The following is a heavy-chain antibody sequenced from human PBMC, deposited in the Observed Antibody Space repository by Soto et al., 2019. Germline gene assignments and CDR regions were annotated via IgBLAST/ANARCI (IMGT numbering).Heavy chain of an antibody. CDR2: MYNSGST. Sequence: QVQLQESGPGLVKPSETLSLTCTVSGGSISSYYWTWIRQPPGKGLEWIGFMYNSGSTHYNPSLKSRVTISLDTSKNQFSLNLRCVTAADTAVYYCASMGYHYGSGSYPLDSWGQGTLVTVSS. CDR1: GGSISSYY. J-gene: IGHJ4*02. V-gene: IGHV4-59*08. CDR3: ASMGYHYGSGSYPLDS. D-gene: IGHD3-10*01.